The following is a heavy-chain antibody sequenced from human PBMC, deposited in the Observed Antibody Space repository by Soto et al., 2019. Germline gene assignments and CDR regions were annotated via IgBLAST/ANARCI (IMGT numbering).Heavy chain of an antibody. D-gene: IGHD2-2*01. V-gene: IGHV4-34*01. Sequence: SENLAPTCAVYGRSFSGFYCSWIRQPPGKGLEWIGEINHSGSTNYNPSLKSRVTISVDTSKNQFSLKLSSVTAADTAVYYCARARGDCSSTSCYYYYGMDVWGQGTTVT. J-gene: IGHJ6*02. CDR1: GRSFSGFY. CDR2: INHSGST. CDR3: ARARGDCSSTSCYYYYGMDV.